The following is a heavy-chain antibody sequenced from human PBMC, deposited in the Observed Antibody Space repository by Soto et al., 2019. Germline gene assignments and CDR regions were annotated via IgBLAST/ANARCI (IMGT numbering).Heavy chain of an antibody. Sequence: DSVQVSCKASGYTFTSYAMHWVRQAPGQRLEWMGWINAGNGNTKYSQKFQGRVTITRDTSASKAYMELSSLRSEDTAVYDCARERPRDYFAYWGQGTLVTVS. J-gene: IGHJ4*02. CDR3: ARERPRDYFAY. CDR2: INAGNGNT. V-gene: IGHV1-3*01. CDR1: GYTFTSYA.